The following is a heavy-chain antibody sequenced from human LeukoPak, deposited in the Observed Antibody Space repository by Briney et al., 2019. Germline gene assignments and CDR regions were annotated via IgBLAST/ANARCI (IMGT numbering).Heavy chain of an antibody. CDR2: IYSGDST. CDR1: GFSVSSNY. CDR3: ARELYYYDSSDYLVY. Sequence: GGSLRLSCAASGFSVSSNYMSWVRQAPGKGLEWVSVIYSGDSTHYADSVKGRFTISRDNSKNTVYLQMNSLRAEDTAVYYCARELYYYDSSDYLVYWGQGTLVTVSS. D-gene: IGHD3-22*01. V-gene: IGHV3-53*01. J-gene: IGHJ4*02.